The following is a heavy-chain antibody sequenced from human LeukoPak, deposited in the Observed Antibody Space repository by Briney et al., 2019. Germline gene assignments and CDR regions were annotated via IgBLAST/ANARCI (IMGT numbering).Heavy chain of an antibody. CDR3: ARVSGSRNYYFGAFDI. V-gene: IGHV3-74*01. D-gene: IGHD3-10*01. Sequence: GGSLRLSCAASGFTFSNYWMHWVRQGPGKGLVWVSRINTDGSTTSYADSVKGRFTISRDNAKNTLYLQMNSLRVEDTAVYYCARVSGSRNYYFGAFDIWGQGTMVTVSS. J-gene: IGHJ3*02. CDR2: INTDGSTT. CDR1: GFTFSNYW.